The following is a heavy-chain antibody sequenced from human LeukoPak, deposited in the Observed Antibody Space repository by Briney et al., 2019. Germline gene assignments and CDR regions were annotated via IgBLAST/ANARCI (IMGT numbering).Heavy chain of an antibody. Sequence: GGSLRLSCAASGFTFSSYAMSWVRQAPGKGLEWVSAISGSGGSTYYADSVKGRFTISRDNSKSTLYLQMNSLRAEDTAVYYCASRSIPAAIPSWIYYYYYGMDVWGQGTTVTVSS. CDR3: ASRSIPAAIPSWIYYYYYGMDV. V-gene: IGHV3-23*01. D-gene: IGHD2-2*02. J-gene: IGHJ6*02. CDR2: ISGSGGST. CDR1: GFTFSSYA.